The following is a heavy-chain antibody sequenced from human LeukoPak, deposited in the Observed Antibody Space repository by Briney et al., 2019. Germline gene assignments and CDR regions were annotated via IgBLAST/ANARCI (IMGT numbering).Heavy chain of an antibody. CDR2: ISGSGGGT. J-gene: IGHJ4*02. D-gene: IGHD6-19*01. CDR3: AKDTVAGTYYFDY. CDR1: GFTFSSYG. Sequence: GGSLRLSCAASGFTFSSYGMSWVRQAPGKGLEWVSAISGSGGGTYYADSVKGRFTISRDNSKNTLYLQMNSLRAEDTAVYYCAKDTVAGTYYFDYWGQGTLVTVSS. V-gene: IGHV3-23*01.